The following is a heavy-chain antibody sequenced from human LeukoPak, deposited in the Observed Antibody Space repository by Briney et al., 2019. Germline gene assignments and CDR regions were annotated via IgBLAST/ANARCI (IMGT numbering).Heavy chain of an antibody. CDR2: INPNSGGT. J-gene: IGHJ6*02. Sequence: GASVKVSCKASGYTFTGYYMHWVRQAPGQGLEWMGWINPNSGGTNYAQKFQGRVTMTRDTSISTAYMELSRLRSDDTAVYYCARVRISSLFFEYYGMDVWGQGTTVTVSS. V-gene: IGHV1-2*02. CDR3: ARVRISSLFFEYYGMDV. D-gene: IGHD3-3*01. CDR1: GYTFTGYY.